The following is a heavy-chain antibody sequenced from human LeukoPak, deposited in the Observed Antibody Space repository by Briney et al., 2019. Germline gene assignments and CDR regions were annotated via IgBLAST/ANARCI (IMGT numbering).Heavy chain of an antibody. CDR3: ARDEGGAGFGY. D-gene: IGHD1-26*01. V-gene: IGHV4-34*01. J-gene: IGHJ4*02. Sequence: SETLSLTCAVYGGSFSGYYWSWIRQPPGKGLEWIGEINHSGSTNYNPSLRSRVTISVDTSKNQFSLKLSSVAAADTAVYYCARDEGGAGFGYWGQGTLVTVSS. CDR2: INHSGST. CDR1: GGSFSGYY.